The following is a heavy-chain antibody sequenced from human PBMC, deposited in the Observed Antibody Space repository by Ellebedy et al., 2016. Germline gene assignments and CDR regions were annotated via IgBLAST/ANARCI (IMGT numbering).Heavy chain of an antibody. Sequence: GGSLRLXXAASGFTFSGSAMHWVRQASGKGLEWVGCIRSKANSYATAYAASVKGRFTISRDDSKNTAYLQMNSLKTEDTAVYYCTRPVEYSSSRSDYWGQGTLVTVSS. CDR2: IRSKANSYAT. CDR3: TRPVEYSSSRSDY. V-gene: IGHV3-73*01. CDR1: GFTFSGSA. D-gene: IGHD6-6*01. J-gene: IGHJ4*02.